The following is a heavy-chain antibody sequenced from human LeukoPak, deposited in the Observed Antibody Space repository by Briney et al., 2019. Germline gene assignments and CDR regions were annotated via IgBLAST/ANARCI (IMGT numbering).Heavy chain of an antibody. Sequence: SETLSLTCAVYGGSLSGYYWSWIRQPPGKGLEWIGEINHSGSTNYNPSLKSRVTISVDTSKNQFSLKLSSVTAADTAVYYCARGGSGQWLINYYYYYGMDVWGQGTTVTVSS. CDR2: INHSGST. J-gene: IGHJ6*02. D-gene: IGHD6-19*01. CDR3: ARGGSGQWLINYYYYYGMDV. V-gene: IGHV4-34*01. CDR1: GGSLSGYY.